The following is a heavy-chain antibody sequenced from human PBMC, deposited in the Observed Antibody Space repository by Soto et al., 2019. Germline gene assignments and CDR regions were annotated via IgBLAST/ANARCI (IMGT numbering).Heavy chain of an antibody. V-gene: IGHV4-34*01. CDR3: ARERRYSSSLRYFDY. J-gene: IGHJ4*02. D-gene: IGHD6-6*01. CDR1: GGSFSGYY. Sequence: SETLSLTCAVYGGSFSGYYWSWIRQPPGKGLEWIGEINHSGSTNYNPSLKSRVTISVDTSKNQFSLKLSSVTAADTAVYYCARERRYSSSLRYFDYWGQGTLVTVSS. CDR2: INHSGST.